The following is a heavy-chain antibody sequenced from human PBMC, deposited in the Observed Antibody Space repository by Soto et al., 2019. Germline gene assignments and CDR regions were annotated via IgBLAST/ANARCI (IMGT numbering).Heavy chain of an antibody. CDR1: GGPISSYY. J-gene: IGHJ6*02. V-gene: IGHV4-4*07. CDR2: IYTSGST. Sequence: SETLSLTCTVSGGPISSYYWSWIRQPAGKGLEWIGRIYTSGSTNYNPSLKSRVTMSVDTSKNQFSLKLSSVTAADTAVYYCARDPTRGDYYYYYGMDVWGQGTTVTVS. CDR3: ARDPTRGDYYYYYGMDV.